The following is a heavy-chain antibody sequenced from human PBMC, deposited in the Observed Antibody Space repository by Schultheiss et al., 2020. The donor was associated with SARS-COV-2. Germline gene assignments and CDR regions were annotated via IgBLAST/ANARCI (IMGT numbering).Heavy chain of an antibody. CDR3: ASSLLWFRELGWFDP. J-gene: IGHJ5*02. CDR2: IYYSGST. D-gene: IGHD3-10*01. V-gene: IGHV4-30-4*01. Sequence: SETLSLTCTVSGGSISSGDYYWSWIRQPPGKGLEWIGYIYYSGSTNYNPSLRSRVSISVDTSKNHFSLKLSSVTAADTAVYYCASSLLWFRELGWFDPWGQGTLVTVSS. CDR1: GGSISSGDYY.